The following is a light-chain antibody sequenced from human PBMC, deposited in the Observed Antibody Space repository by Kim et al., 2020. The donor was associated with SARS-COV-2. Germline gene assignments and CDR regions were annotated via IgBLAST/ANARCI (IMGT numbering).Light chain of an antibody. Sequence: EIVLTQSPGTLSLSPGERATLSCRASQTVISNYLAWYQQKPGQAPRFVIYGASSRATGIPDRFSGSGSRTDFTLTISRLEPEDFAVYYCQQYGSSSLTFGGGTKVDIK. CDR2: GAS. V-gene: IGKV3-20*01. CDR3: QQYGSSSLT. CDR1: QTVISNY. J-gene: IGKJ4*01.